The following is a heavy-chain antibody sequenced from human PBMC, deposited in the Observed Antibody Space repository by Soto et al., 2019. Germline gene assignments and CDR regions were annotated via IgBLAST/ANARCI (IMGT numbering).Heavy chain of an antibody. V-gene: IGHV4-59*08. Sequence: QVQLQESGPGLVKPSETLSLTCTVSGGSIRDFHWSWIRQPPGKGLEWIGSFYCSQTNNSNPSLMGRVTVAVGSSKSHFSLKLASVTAEDTAIYYCTRSNTASSSPDYWGQGSLVTVSS. CDR3: TRSNTASSSPDY. J-gene: IGHJ4*02. CDR1: GGSIRDFH. D-gene: IGHD6-13*01. CDR2: FYCSQTN.